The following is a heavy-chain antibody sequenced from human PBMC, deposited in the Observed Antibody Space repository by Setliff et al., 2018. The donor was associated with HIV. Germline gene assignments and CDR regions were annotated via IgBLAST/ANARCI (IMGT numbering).Heavy chain of an antibody. CDR1: GYTFTSYG. Sequence: ASVKVSCKASGYTFTSYGISWVPQAPGQGLEWMGWISAYNGNTNYAQKLQGRVTMTTDTSTSTAYMELRSLRSDDTAVYYCARRREGIAVAGTPDYWGQGTLVTVSS. D-gene: IGHD6-19*01. CDR3: ARRREGIAVAGTPDY. CDR2: ISAYNGNT. J-gene: IGHJ4*02. V-gene: IGHV1-18*01.